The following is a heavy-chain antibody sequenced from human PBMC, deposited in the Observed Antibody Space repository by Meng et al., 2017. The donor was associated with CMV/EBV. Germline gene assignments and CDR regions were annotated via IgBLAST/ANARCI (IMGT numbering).Heavy chain of an antibody. J-gene: IGHJ2*01. CDR3: AKGQAQLSRYFDL. CDR2: IWNDGSTK. V-gene: IGHV3-33*06. CDR1: GLASISSA. Sequence: ASGLASISSAGRWVRQAPGKGLEWMAFIWNDGSTKYYAASKRRVFTASRNNSRNTLYLQMNSLRAEDAADYYCAKGQAQLSRYFDLWGPGTLVTVSS. D-gene: IGHD3-3*02.